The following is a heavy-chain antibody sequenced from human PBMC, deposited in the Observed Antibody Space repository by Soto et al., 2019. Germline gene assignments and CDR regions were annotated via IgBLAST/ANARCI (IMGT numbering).Heavy chain of an antibody. Sequence: LRLSCAASGFTFSSYSMNWVRQAPGKGLEWVSSISSSSSYIYYADSLKGRFTISRDNAKNSLFLQMNSLRAEDTAIYYCARDRADSGTMILVDPPAFDIWGQGTMVTVSS. D-gene: IGHD3-22*01. V-gene: IGHV3-21*01. CDR1: GFTFSSYS. J-gene: IGHJ3*02. CDR2: ISSSSSYI. CDR3: ARDRADSGTMILVDPPAFDI.